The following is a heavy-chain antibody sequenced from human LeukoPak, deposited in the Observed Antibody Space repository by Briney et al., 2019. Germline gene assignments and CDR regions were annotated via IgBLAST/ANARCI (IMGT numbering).Heavy chain of an antibody. D-gene: IGHD5-18*01. CDR2: ISDNDGST. V-gene: IGHV3-23*01. CDR3: VRHDSYIPF. J-gene: IGHJ1*01. CDR1: GFTFKNYA. Sequence: GGSLTLSCAASGFTFKNYAMSWVRQTPGMGLEWVSAISDNDGSTHYTDSVKGRFTISRDNSKDTVYLQMNNLRAADTALYFCVRHDSYIPFWGQGSLVTVSS.